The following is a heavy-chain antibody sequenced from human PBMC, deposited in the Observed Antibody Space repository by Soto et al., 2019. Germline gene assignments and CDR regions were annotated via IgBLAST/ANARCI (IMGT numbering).Heavy chain of an antibody. CDR1: GFTFSSYA. J-gene: IGHJ4*02. Sequence: QVQLVESGGGVVQPGRSLRLSCAASGFTFSSYAMHWVRQAPGKGLEWVAVISYDGSNKYYADSVKGRFTISRDNSKNTLYLKMNSLRAGDTAVYYCASLRGGFDYWGQGPLVPVSS. CDR3: ASLRGGFDY. V-gene: IGHV3-30-3*01. CDR2: ISYDGSNK. D-gene: IGHD3-16*01.